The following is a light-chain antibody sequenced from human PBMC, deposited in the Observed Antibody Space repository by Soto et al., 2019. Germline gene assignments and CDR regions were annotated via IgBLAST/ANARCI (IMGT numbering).Light chain of an antibody. V-gene: IGKV1-5*01. Sequence: DIQMTQSPSTLSASVGDRVTITCRASQSVTNWLAWYQHKPGKAPNLLIYDASRLQSGIPSRFSGSGSGTEFTLTISSLQPDDFATYYCQQYTTYPYTFGQETKVAIK. CDR3: QQYTTYPYT. J-gene: IGKJ2*01. CDR2: DAS. CDR1: QSVTNW.